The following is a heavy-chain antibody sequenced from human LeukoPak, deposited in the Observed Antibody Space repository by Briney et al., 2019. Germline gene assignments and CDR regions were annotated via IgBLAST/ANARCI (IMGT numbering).Heavy chain of an antibody. Sequence: GRSPRLSCAASGFTFSSYGMHWVRQAPGKGLEGVAVISYDGSNKYYADSVKGRFTISRDNYKNTLYLQMNSLRAEDTAVYYCAKGSSGTLFDYWGQGTLVTVSS. CDR3: AKGSSGTLFDY. CDR2: ISYDGSNK. J-gene: IGHJ4*02. V-gene: IGHV3-30*18. CDR1: GFTFSSYG. D-gene: IGHD3-10*01.